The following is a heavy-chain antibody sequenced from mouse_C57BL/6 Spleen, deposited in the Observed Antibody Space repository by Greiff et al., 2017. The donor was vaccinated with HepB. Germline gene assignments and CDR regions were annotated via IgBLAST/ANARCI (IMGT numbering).Heavy chain of an antibody. D-gene: IGHD2-2*01. V-gene: IGHV1-64*01. CDR2: IHPNSGRT. J-gene: IGHJ4*01. CDR1: GYTFTSYW. Sequence: VQLQQPGAELVKPGASVKLSCKASGYTFTSYWMHWVKQRPGQGLEWIGMIHPNSGRTNYNEKFKSKATLTVDKSSSTAYMQLSSLTSEDSAVYYCAIWLRRDYYAMDYWGQGTSVTVSS. CDR3: AIWLRRDYYAMDY.